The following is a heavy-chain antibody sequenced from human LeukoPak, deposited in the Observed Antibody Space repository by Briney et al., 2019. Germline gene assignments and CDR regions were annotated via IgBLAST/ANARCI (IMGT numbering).Heavy chain of an antibody. D-gene: IGHD3-3*01. CDR1: GYTFTCYY. V-gene: IGHV1-2*02. J-gene: IGHJ6*02. CDR3: ARAGEVAAVPHYYYYGMDV. CDR2: INPNSGGT. Sequence: ASVKVSCKASGYTFTCYYIHWVRQAPGQGLEWVGLINPNSGGTNYAQKFQGRVTMTRDTSISTAYMELSRLRSDDPAVYYCARAGEVAAVPHYYYYGMDVWGQPTTVTVSS.